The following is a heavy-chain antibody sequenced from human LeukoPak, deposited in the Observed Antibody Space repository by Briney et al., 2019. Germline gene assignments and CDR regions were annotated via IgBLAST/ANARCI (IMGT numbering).Heavy chain of an antibody. CDR1: GGSFSGYY. J-gene: IGHJ4*02. D-gene: IGHD5-18*01. V-gene: IGHV4-34*01. Sequence: PSETLSLTCAVYGGSFSGYYWSWIRQPPGKGLDWIGEINHSGSTNYNPSLKSRVTISVATSKNQFSLKLSSVTAAATAVYYCARAVRGRGYGLNYWGQGTLVTVSS. CDR2: INHSGST. CDR3: ARAVRGRGYGLNY.